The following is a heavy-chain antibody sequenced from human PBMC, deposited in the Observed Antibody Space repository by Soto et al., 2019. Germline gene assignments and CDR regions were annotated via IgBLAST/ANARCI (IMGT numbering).Heavy chain of an antibody. Sequence: PGGSLRLSCAASGFTFCSYGMHWVRQAPGKGLEWVAVISYDGSNKYYADSVKGRFTISRDNSKNTLYLQMNSLRAEDTAVYYCAKDMGRATYSSSSYPRYYFDYWGQGTLVTVSS. D-gene: IGHD6-6*01. J-gene: IGHJ4*02. CDR2: ISYDGSNK. CDR3: AKDMGRATYSSSSYPRYYFDY. CDR1: GFTFCSYG. V-gene: IGHV3-30*18.